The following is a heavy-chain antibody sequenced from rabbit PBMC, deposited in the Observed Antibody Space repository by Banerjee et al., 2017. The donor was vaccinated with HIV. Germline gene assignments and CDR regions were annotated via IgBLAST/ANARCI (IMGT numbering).Heavy chain of an antibody. CDR3: ARDLAGVIGWNFNL. CDR2: IYTSSGNT. CDR1: GFDFSGNA. Sequence: QEQLEESGGDLVKPEGSLTLTCTASGFDFSGNAMCWVRQAPGKGLEWIGCIYTSSGNTVYASWAKGRFTISKTSSTTVTLQMTSLTAADTATYFCARDLAGVIGWNFNLWGQGTLVTVS. J-gene: IGHJ4*01. D-gene: IGHD4-1*01. V-gene: IGHV1S45*01.